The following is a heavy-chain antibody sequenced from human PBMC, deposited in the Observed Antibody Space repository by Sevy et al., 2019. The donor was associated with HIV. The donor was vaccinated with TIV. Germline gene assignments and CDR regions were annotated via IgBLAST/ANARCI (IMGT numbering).Heavy chain of an antibody. CDR3: ARGIAAPRAMEV. CDR1: GDSISGYY. V-gene: IGHV4-59*01. Sequence: SETLSLTCTVSGDSISGYYWSWIRQPPGKGLEWIGYFYYSASTNYNPSLKSRVTISVDTTKNQVSLKVRSLTAADTAAYYCARGIAAPRAMEVWGQGTTVTVSS. CDR2: FYYSAST. J-gene: IGHJ6*02. D-gene: IGHD6-13*01.